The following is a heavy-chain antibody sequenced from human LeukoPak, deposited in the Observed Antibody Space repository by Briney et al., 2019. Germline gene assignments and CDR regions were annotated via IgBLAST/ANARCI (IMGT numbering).Heavy chain of an antibody. D-gene: IGHD2-15*01. CDR1: GYTFTGYY. J-gene: IGHJ4*02. V-gene: IGHV1-2*02. CDR3: ARDDRYCSGGSCFN. CDR2: INPNSGGT. Sequence: ASVKVSCKASGYTFTGYYMHWVRQAPGQGLDWKGCINPNSGGTNYAQKFQGRVTMTRDTSISTAYMELSRLRSDDTAVYYCARDDRYCSGGSCFNWGQGTLVTVSS.